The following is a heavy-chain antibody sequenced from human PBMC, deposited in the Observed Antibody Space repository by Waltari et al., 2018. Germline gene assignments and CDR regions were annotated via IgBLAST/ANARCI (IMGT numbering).Heavy chain of an antibody. CDR1: GVSLNDYY. CDR2: NNLAEIT. J-gene: IGHJ1*01. CDR3: VTGPRDKWVGRYSGEFFHH. V-gene: IGHV4-34*02. Sequence: QVQLQQWGAGLLRPSETLSLTCAVYGVSLNDYYWPWLCQPLGQGLEWIGENNLAEITYYNPSLEGRVSIVLDKSKNQFSLHLLSVTAADTALYYCVTGPRDKWVGRYSGEFFHHWGPGTLVTVSS. D-gene: IGHD6-19*01.